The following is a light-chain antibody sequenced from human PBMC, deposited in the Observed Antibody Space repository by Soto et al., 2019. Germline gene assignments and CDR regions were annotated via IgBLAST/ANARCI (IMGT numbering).Light chain of an antibody. Sequence: EIVLTQSPATLSLSPGEGATLSCRASQTVSNFLAWYQQKPGQAPRLLIYDASKRATGIPARFSGSGSGTVFTLTISSLEPEDFAVYYCQQRYNWPLTFGGGTKVEIK. CDR2: DAS. V-gene: IGKV3-11*01. CDR3: QQRYNWPLT. J-gene: IGKJ4*01. CDR1: QTVSNF.